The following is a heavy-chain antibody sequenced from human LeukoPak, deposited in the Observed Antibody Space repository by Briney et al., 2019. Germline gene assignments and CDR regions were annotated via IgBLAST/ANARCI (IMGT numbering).Heavy chain of an antibody. J-gene: IGHJ3*01. D-gene: IGHD3-22*01. CDR3: ARRMNSGYYYDAFDF. V-gene: IGHV5-51*01. CDR2: IYPSDSDT. Sequence: GESLKISCKGSGYSFSNYWIGWVRQMPGKGLEWMGIIYPSDSDTRYSPSFQGQVTISADKSISTAYLQWSSLKASDTAMYYCARRMNSGYYYDAFDFWGQGTMVTVSS. CDR1: GYSFSNYW.